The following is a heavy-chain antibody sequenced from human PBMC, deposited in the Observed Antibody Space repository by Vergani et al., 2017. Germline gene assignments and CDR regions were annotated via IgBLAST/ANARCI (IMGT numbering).Heavy chain of an antibody. D-gene: IGHD6-6*01. Sequence: EVQLVESGGGLVKPGGSLRLSCAASGFTFSSYSMNWVRQAPGKGLEWVSSISSSSSYIYYSDSVKGRFTISRDNAKNSLYLQMNSLRAEDTAVYYCATEYSSSSRLRFDYWGQGTLVTVSS. CDR2: ISSSSSYI. V-gene: IGHV3-21*01. J-gene: IGHJ4*02. CDR3: ATEYSSSSRLRFDY. CDR1: GFTFSSYS.